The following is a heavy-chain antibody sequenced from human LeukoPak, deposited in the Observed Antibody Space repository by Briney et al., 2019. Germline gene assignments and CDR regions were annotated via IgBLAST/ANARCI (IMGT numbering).Heavy chain of an antibody. V-gene: IGHV3-33*01. D-gene: IGHD4-17*01. Sequence: PGGSLRLSCAASGFTFSSYGMHWVRQAPGKGLEWGADIWYDGSNKYYADSVKGRFIISRDHSKITLYVQMNSLRAEDTAVYCCARDPTHYGDYPGAFDIWGQGTMVTVSS. J-gene: IGHJ3*02. CDR1: GFTFSSYG. CDR3: ARDPTHYGDYPGAFDI. CDR2: IWYDGSNK.